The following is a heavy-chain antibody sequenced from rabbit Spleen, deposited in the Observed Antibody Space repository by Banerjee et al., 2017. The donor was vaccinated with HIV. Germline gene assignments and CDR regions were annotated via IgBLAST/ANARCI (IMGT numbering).Heavy chain of an antibody. CDR1: GFSLNSGYD. CDR2: INPVFGTT. V-gene: IGHV1S40*01. J-gene: IGHJ4*01. Sequence: QSLEESGGGLVKPGASLTLTCKASGFSLNSGYDMCWVRQAPGKGLEWIGCINPVFGTTYYATWAKGRFTISKPSSTTVTLQMTSLTGADTATYFCTRGDFCFNLWGPGTLVTVS. CDR3: TRGDFCFNL. D-gene: IGHD4-2*01.